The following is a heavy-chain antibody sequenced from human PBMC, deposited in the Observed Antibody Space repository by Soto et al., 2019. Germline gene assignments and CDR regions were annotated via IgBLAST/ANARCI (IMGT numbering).Heavy chain of an antibody. D-gene: IGHD4-17*01. J-gene: IGHJ6*03. V-gene: IGHV3-33*01. CDR2: IWYDGSNK. Sequence: GGSLRLSCAASGFTFSSYGMHWVRQAPGKGLEWVAVIWYDGSNKYYADSVKGRFTISRDNSKNTLYLQMNSLRAEDTAVYYCARDKVVVKGDYDLGYYYYYMDVWGKGTTVTVSS. CDR3: ARDKVVVKGDYDLGYYYYYMDV. CDR1: GFTFSSYG.